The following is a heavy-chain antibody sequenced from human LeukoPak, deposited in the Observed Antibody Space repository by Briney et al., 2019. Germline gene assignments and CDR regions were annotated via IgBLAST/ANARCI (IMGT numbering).Heavy chain of an antibody. CDR1: GYTFTSYA. J-gene: IGHJ5*02. D-gene: IGHD6-19*01. CDR2: IIPIFGTA. Sequence: GASVKVSCKASGYTFTSYAISWVRQAPGQGLEWMGGIIPIFGTANYAQKFQGRVTITADKSTSTAYMELSSLRSEDTAVYYCASNRPGYSSGWYVGWFDPWGQGTLVTVSS. V-gene: IGHV1-69*06. CDR3: ASNRPGYSSGWYVGWFDP.